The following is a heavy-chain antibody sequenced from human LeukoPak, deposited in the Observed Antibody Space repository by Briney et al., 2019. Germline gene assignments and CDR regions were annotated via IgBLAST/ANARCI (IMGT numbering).Heavy chain of an antibody. CDR1: GGTFSSYA. J-gene: IGHJ4*02. D-gene: IGHD3-22*01. CDR2: IIPIFGTA. CDR3: ARVYYYDSSGYSGGNILGFDY. V-gene: IGHV1-69*13. Sequence: GASVKVSCKASGGTFSSYAIGWVRQAPGQGLEWMGGIIPIFGTANYAQKFQGRVTITADESTSTAYMELSSLRSEDTAVYYCARVYYYDSSGYSGGNILGFDYWGQGTLVTVSS.